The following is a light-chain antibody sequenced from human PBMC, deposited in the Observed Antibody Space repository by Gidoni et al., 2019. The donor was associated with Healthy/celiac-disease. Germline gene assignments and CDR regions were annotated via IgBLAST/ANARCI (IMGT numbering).Light chain of an antibody. J-gene: IGKJ4*01. CDR3: MQALQTPPT. CDR1: QSLLHSNGYNY. Sequence: IVMTQSPLSMLVTPRGQTSIPCRSSQSLLHSNGYNYLDWYLQTPGQSPQLLINRGSKRASGVPDRCSSRGSGADFTLKISRVEAEDVGVYYCMQALQTPPTFGGXTKVEIK. CDR2: RGS. V-gene: IGKV2-28*01.